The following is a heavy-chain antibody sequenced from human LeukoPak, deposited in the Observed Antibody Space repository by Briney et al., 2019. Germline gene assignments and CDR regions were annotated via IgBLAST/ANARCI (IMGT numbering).Heavy chain of an antibody. CDR3: VRGRELYY. J-gene: IGHJ4*02. CDR1: GVSISIYY. CDR2: VYNSGST. Sequence: SETLSLTCSVAGVSISIYYWSWVRQPPGKGLEWIGYVYNSGSTDYNSSLKSRVTISVDTSKNQFSLKVNSVTASDTAVYYCVRGRELYYWGQGILVTVSS. V-gene: IGHV4-59*01. D-gene: IGHD1-26*01.